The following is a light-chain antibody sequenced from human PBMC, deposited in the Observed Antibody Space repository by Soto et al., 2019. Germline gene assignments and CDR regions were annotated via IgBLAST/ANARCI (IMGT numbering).Light chain of an antibody. CDR1: QDISSS. Sequence: AIQLTQSPSSLSASVGDRVTITCRASQDISSSLAWYQQKPGKAPNLLIYRASSLESGVPSRFSGSGSGPEFTLTISSLQPEDFATYYCQQFRLYPVTFGQGTRLESK. CDR3: QQFRLYPVT. V-gene: IGKV1-13*02. CDR2: RAS. J-gene: IGKJ5*01.